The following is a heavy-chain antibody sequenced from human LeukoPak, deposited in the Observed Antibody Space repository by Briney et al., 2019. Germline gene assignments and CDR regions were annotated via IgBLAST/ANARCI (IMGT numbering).Heavy chain of an antibody. Sequence: GGSLRLSCAASRFTFMNYAMSWVRQAPGKGLEWVSVISGGGTSTYYADSVKGRFTISRDNSKKTLYLQMNTLRAEDTAVYYCAKDRDDYVWGSYLGAFDIWGQGTMVTVSS. V-gene: IGHV3-23*01. D-gene: IGHD3-16*01. CDR3: AKDRDDYVWGSYLGAFDI. J-gene: IGHJ3*02. CDR1: RFTFMNYA. CDR2: ISGGGTST.